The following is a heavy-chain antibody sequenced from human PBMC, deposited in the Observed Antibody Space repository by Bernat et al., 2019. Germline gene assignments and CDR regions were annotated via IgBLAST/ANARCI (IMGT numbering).Heavy chain of an antibody. D-gene: IGHD2-15*01. V-gene: IGHV3-30*18. CDR1: GFTFSTYG. CDR2: ISYDGSNK. J-gene: IGHJ4*02. Sequence: VQLVESGGGLIQPGRSLRLSCAASGFTFSTYGMHWVRQAPGKGLEWVAVISYDGSNKYYADSVKGRLTISRDNSKNTLYLQMDSLRTEDTAVYYCAKDRYCSGGGCYTFEYWGQGTQVTVSS. CDR3: AKDRYCSGGGCYTFEY.